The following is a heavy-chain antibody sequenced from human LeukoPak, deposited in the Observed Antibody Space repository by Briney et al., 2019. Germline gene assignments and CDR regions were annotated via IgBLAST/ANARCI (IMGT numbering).Heavy chain of an antibody. CDR1: GGSISSSTYY. Sequence: SSETLSLTCTVSGGSISSSTYYWGWIRQPPGKGLEWIGSIFRTGSTYYSASLKSRVSISVDTSKNHIALKLTSVTAADTAVYFCARRVGFYGSGSLNYFDPWGQGILVSVSS. CDR3: ARRVGFYGSGSLNYFDP. J-gene: IGHJ5*01. D-gene: IGHD3-10*01. CDR2: IFRTGST. V-gene: IGHV4-39*02.